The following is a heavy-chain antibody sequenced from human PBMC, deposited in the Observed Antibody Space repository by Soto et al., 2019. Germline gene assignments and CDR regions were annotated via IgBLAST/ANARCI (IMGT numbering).Heavy chain of an antibody. V-gene: IGHV3-21*01. CDR2: IDGSSSYI. CDR1: GFTFSTYS. D-gene: IGHD4-17*01. J-gene: IGHJ4*02. CDR3: ARDPQRLITVTTLTSYYFDY. Sequence: GGSLRLSCAASGFTFSTYSMNWVRQAPGKGLEWVSSIDGSSSYIYYADSVKGRFTISRDNAKNSLYLQMNSLRAEDMAVYYCARDPQRLITVTTLTSYYFDYWGQGTLVTVSS.